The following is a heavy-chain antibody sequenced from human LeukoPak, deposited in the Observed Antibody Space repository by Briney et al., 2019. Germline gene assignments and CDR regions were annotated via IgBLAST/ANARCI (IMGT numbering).Heavy chain of an antibody. Sequence: GGSLRLSCAASGFTVNSNYMSWVRQAPGKGLEWVSVIYSAGSGGTTYYAASVKGRFTISRDNSKNTLYLQMNSLRAEDTAFYYCTGGWLAYWGQGALVTVSS. CDR2: IYSAGSGGTT. D-gene: IGHD5-24*01. J-gene: IGHJ4*02. V-gene: IGHV3-53*01. CDR1: GFTVNSNY. CDR3: TGGWLAY.